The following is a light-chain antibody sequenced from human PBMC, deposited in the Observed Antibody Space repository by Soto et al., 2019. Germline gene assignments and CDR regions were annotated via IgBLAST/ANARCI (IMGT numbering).Light chain of an antibody. Sequence: DIQMTQSPSSLSSSVGDRVTITGRARQDIAIYLAWYQQKPGEAPKLLIYAASTLHGGVPSRFSGSGSGTDFALTITSLQAEDFATYYCQQLRSYPSTFGGGTKVDIK. CDR3: QQLRSYPST. J-gene: IGKJ4*01. CDR2: AAS. CDR1: QDIAIY. V-gene: IGKV1-9*01.